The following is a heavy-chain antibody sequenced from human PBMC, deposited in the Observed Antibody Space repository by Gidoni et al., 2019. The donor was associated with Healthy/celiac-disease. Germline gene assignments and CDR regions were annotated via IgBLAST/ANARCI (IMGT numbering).Heavy chain of an antibody. CDR2: SYPSDSDT. Sequence: EVQLVQSGAEVKQPGESLKISCKGSGYSFTSCWIGWVRQMPGKGLEWMEISYPSDSDTRYNPSVQGQVTISADKSISNAYLQWSSLKASDTAMYYWARGRTTGTLYGMDVWGQGTTVTVSS. V-gene: IGHV5-51*01. CDR1: GYSFTSCW. CDR3: ARGRTTGTLYGMDV. D-gene: IGHD1-1*01. J-gene: IGHJ6*02.